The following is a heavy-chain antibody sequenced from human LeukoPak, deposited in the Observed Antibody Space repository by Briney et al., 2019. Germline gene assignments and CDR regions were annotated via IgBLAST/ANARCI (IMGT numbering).Heavy chain of an antibody. CDR3: ARARIAAPLLDY. D-gene: IGHD2-15*01. J-gene: IGHJ4*02. V-gene: IGHV3-48*03. Sequence: GGSLRLSCAASGFTFSNYEINWVRQASGKGLEWVSYISDSGSTRDYTDSVKGRFSISRDNAKNSLYLQMNSLRAEDTAVYYCARARIAAPLLDYWGQGTLVTVSS. CDR2: ISDSGSTR. CDR1: GFTFSNYE.